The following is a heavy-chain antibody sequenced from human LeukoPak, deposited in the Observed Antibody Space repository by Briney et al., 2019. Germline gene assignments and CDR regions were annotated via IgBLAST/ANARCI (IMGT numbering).Heavy chain of an antibody. CDR3: AKDLAVAGTGWFDY. J-gene: IGHJ4*02. V-gene: IGHV3-23*01. D-gene: IGHD6-19*01. CDR1: GLIFNDAW. Sequence: GGSLRLSCTASGLIFNDAWMFWVRQAPGKGLEWVSAISGSGGSTYYADSVKGRFTISRDNSKNTLYLQMNSLRAEDTAVYYCAKDLAVAGTGWFDYWGQGTLVTVSS. CDR2: ISGSGGST.